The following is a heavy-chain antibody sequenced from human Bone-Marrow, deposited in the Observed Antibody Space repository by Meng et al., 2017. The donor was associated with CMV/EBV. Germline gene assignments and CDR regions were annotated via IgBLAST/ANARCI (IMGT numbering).Heavy chain of an antibody. CDR3: AGPLPSGSFWFDP. Sequence: GGSLRLSCAASGFTFSSYSMNWVRQAPGKGLEWVSYISSSSSTIYYADSVKGRFTISRDNAKNSLYLQMNSLRAEDTAVYYCAGPLPSGSFWFDPWSQGTLVTVSS. CDR1: GFTFSSYS. CDR2: ISSSSSTI. J-gene: IGHJ5*02. V-gene: IGHV3-48*04. D-gene: IGHD1-26*01.